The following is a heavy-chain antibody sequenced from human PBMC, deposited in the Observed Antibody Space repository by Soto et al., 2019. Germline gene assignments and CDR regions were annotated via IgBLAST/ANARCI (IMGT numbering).Heavy chain of an antibody. CDR1: GGSFSGYY. CDR2: INHSGST. D-gene: IGHD3-3*01. J-gene: IGHJ5*02. V-gene: IGHV4-34*01. CDR3: AQTHYDFWSGYRFDP. Sequence: PSETLSLTCAVYGGSFSGYYWSWIRQPPGKGLEWIGEINHSGSTNYNPSLKSRVTISVDTSKNQFSLKLSSVTAADTAVYYCAQTHYDFWSGYRFDPWGQGTLVTVSS.